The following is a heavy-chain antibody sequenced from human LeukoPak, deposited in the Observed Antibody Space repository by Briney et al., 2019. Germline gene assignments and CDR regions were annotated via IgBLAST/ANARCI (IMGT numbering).Heavy chain of an antibody. D-gene: IGHD4-23*01. CDR1: AYSFTSYW. V-gene: IGHV5-51*01. Sequence: GESLKISCPGYAYSFTSYWIGWVRQMPRKGMEWMGIIYPGDSDTRYSPSFQGQVTISADKSISTAYLQWSSLKASDTAMYYCARVPGAVINAFDIWGQGTMVTVSS. CDR2: IYPGDSDT. J-gene: IGHJ3*02. CDR3: ARVPGAVINAFDI.